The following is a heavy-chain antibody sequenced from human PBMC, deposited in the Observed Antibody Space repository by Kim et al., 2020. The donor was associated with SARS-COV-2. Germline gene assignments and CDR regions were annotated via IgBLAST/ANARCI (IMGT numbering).Heavy chain of an antibody. D-gene: IGHD1-26*01. V-gene: IGHV3-30*04. CDR3: ARVFSGSYSYFDY. J-gene: IGHJ4*02. CDR2: ISCDGSNK. CDR1: GFTFSSYA. Sequence: GGSLRLSCAASGFTFSSYAMHWVRQAPGKGLEWVSGISCDGSNKYYADSVKGRFTISRDNAKNTLYLQMNSLRDEDTAVYYCARVFSGSYSYFDYWGQGTLVTVSS.